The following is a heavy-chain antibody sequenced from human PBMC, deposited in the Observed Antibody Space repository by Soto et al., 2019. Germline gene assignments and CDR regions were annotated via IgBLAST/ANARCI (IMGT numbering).Heavy chain of an antibody. Sequence: EVQLLESGGGLVQPGGSLRLSCAASGFTFSSYAMSWVRQAPGKGLEWDSVISGSGGSTYYSDSVKGRFTISRDNSKNTLYLQMNSLRAEDTAVYYCARDKVEQWLVLGAFDIWGQGTMVTVSS. D-gene: IGHD6-19*01. CDR1: GFTFSSYA. CDR2: ISGSGGST. V-gene: IGHV3-23*01. J-gene: IGHJ3*02. CDR3: ARDKVEQWLVLGAFDI.